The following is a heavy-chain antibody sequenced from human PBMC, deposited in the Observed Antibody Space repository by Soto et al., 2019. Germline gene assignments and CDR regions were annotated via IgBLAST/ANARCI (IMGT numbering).Heavy chain of an antibody. CDR2: ISDDGSTA. CDR3: ARGPRVSSTGTGAH. Sequence: GGSLRLSCAVSGFTFSAYWMHWVRQVTGKGLTWVSRISDDGSTATYADSVTGRFVISRANAKDCLYLDMNTWRVEDSGLYSCARGPRVSSTGTGAHWGRGTLVTVSS. CDR1: GFTFSAYW. V-gene: IGHV3-74*01. J-gene: IGHJ4*02. D-gene: IGHD1-1*01.